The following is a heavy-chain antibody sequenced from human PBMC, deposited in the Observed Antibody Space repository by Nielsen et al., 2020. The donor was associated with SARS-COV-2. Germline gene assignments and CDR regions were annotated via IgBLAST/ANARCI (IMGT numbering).Heavy chain of an antibody. Sequence: GGSLRLSCAASGFTFSDYYMSWIRQAPGKGLEWVSYISSSSSYTNYADSVKGRFTISRDNAKNSLYLQMNSLRAEDTAVYYCARGIYGDYYFDYWGQGTLVTVSS. J-gene: IGHJ4*02. V-gene: IGHV3-11*06. CDR1: GFTFSDYY. D-gene: IGHD4-17*01. CDR2: ISSSSSYT. CDR3: ARGIYGDYYFDY.